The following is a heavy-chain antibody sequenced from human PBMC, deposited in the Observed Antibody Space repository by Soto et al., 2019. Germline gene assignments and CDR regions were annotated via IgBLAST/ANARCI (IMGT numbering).Heavy chain of an antibody. J-gene: IGHJ4*02. V-gene: IGHV3-30*04. Sequence: SLRLSCAASGFTFSSHAMHWVRQTPGKGLEWVAIISSDGSDKTYAGSVKGRFTLSRDSSNNAVYLQTDSLTSDDAAVYYCARAKACGPMCYIIDFWGQGTLVTVSS. CDR1: GFTFSSHA. CDR3: ARAKACGPMCYIIDF. CDR2: ISSDGSDK. D-gene: IGHD3-10*02.